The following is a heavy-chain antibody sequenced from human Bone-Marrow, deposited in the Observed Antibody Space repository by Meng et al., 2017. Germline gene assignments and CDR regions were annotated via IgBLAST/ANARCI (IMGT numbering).Heavy chain of an antibody. D-gene: IGHD1-26*01. V-gene: IGHV4-4*02. CDR2: IYHSGST. Sequence: HVQQQGSGPGLVKPAGPLSLPCAVSGGSISSSNWWSWVRQPPGKGLEWIGEIYHSGSTNYNPSLKSRVTISVDKSKNQFSLKLSSVTAADTAVYYCARGQYFSWWELLPAFWFDPWGQGTLVTVSS. J-gene: IGHJ5*02. CDR1: GGSISSSNW. CDR3: ARGQYFSWWELLPAFWFDP.